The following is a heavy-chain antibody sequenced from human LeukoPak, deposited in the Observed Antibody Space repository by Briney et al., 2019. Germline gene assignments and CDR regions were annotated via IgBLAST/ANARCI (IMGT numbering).Heavy chain of an antibody. V-gene: IGHV3-30-3*01. CDR2: ISYDGSNK. CDR1: GFTFSSYA. Sequence: GRSLRLTCAASGFTFSSYAMHWVRQAPGKGLGWVAVISYDGSNKYYADSAKGRFTISRDNSKNTLYLQMNSLRAEDTAVYYCAREYDFWSGYGRKPYFDYWGQGTLVTVSS. CDR3: AREYDFWSGYGRKPYFDY. J-gene: IGHJ4*02. D-gene: IGHD3-3*01.